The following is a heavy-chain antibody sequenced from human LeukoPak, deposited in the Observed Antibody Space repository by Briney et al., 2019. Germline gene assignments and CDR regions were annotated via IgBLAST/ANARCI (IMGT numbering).Heavy chain of an antibody. Sequence: SETLSLTCTVSGGSISSTTYYWGWIRQPPGKGLEWIGTVYYSGSTYYNPSLKSRVTISVDTSKNQFSLKLSSVSAADTAVYYCARDLRWNWFDPWGQGTLVTVSS. V-gene: IGHV4-39*07. CDR1: GGSISSTTYY. J-gene: IGHJ5*02. D-gene: IGHD5/OR15-5a*01. CDR2: VYYSGST. CDR3: ARDLRWNWFDP.